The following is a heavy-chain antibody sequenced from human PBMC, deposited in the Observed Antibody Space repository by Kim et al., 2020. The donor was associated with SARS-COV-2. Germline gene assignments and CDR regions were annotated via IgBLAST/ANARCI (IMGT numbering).Heavy chain of an antibody. CDR1: GGSISSSSYY. J-gene: IGHJ5*02. V-gene: IGHV4-39*01. Sequence: SETLSLTCTVSGGSISSSSYYWGWIRQPPGKGLEWIGSIYYSGSTYYNPSLKSRVTISVDTSKNQFSLKLSSVTAADTAVYYCARPLGVVVPAAPENWFDPWGQGTLVTVSS. CDR3: ARPLGVVVPAAPENWFDP. D-gene: IGHD2-2*01. CDR2: IYYSGST.